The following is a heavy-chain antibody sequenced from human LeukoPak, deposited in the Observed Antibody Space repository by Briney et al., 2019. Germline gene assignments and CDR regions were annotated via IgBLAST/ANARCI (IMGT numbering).Heavy chain of an antibody. V-gene: IGHV4-59*12. CDR2: IFYSGST. CDR3: ARDLSSSSAY. J-gene: IGHJ4*02. CDR1: GGSISGYS. Sequence: SETLSLTCTVSGGSISGYSWSWIRQPPGRGLEWFGYIFYSGSTHYNPSLKSRVTISVDTSKNQFSLKLSSVTAADTAVYYCARDLSSSSAYWGQGTLVTVSS. D-gene: IGHD6-6*01.